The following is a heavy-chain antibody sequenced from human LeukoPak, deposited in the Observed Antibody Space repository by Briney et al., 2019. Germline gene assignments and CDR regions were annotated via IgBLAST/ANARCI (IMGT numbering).Heavy chain of an antibody. CDR3: ARPPYCSSTSCYLAQFVY. CDR1: GFTFSSYA. D-gene: IGHD2-2*01. CDR2: ISGSGGST. V-gene: IGHV3-23*01. J-gene: IGHJ4*02. Sequence: GSLRLSCAASGFTFSSYAMSWVRQAPGKGLEWVSAISGSGGSTYHADSVKGRFTISRDNSKNTLYLQMNSLRAEDTAVYYCARPPYCSSTSCYLAQFVYRGQGTLVTVSS.